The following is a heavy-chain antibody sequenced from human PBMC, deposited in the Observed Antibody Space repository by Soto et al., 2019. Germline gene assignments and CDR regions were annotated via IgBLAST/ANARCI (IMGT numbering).Heavy chain of an antibody. Sequence: ASVKVSCKASGYTFTSYVIHWVRQAPGQRLEWMGIINPSGGSTTYAQKFQGRVTMTRDTSTSTVYMELSSLRSEDTAVYYCARSDFDWLSKARYYFDYWGQGTLVTVSS. CDR3: ARSDFDWLSKARYYFDY. CDR1: GYTFTSYV. D-gene: IGHD3-9*01. CDR2: INPSGGST. V-gene: IGHV1-46*01. J-gene: IGHJ4*02.